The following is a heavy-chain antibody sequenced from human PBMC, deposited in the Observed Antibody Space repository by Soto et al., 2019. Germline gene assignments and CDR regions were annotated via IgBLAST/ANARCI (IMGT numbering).Heavy chain of an antibody. V-gene: IGHV3-23*01. D-gene: IGHD3-22*01. CDR1: GFTFSSYA. Sequence: GGSLRLSCAASGFTFSSYAMSWVRQAPGKGLEWVSAISGSGGSTYYADSVKGRFTISRDNSKNTLYLQMNSLRAEDTAVYYCARNLYYYDSSGYMDWGQGTLVTVSS. CDR2: ISGSGGST. J-gene: IGHJ4*02. CDR3: ARNLYYYDSSGYMD.